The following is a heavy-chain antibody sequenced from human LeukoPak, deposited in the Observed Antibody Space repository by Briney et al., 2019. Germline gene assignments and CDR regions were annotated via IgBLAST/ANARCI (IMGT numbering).Heavy chain of an antibody. V-gene: IGHV3-7*01. CDR3: ATAGAVAGRFDP. D-gene: IGHD6-19*01. CDR1: GFTFDDYT. J-gene: IGHJ5*02. Sequence: GGSLRLSCAASGFTFDDYTMSWVRQAPGKGLEWVAKMKEDGSDIHYVDSVRGRFSISRDNAKDSLYLQMNSLRVDDTAVYYCATAGAVAGRFDPWGQGTQVTVSS. CDR2: MKEDGSDI.